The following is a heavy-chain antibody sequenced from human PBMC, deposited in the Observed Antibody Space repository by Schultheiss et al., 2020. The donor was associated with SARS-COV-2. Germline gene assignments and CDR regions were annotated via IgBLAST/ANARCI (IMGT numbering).Heavy chain of an antibody. V-gene: IGHV3-48*02. Sequence: GGSLRLSCAASGFTFSSYSMNWVRQAPGKGLEWVSYISSSSSTIYYADSVKGRFTISRDNAKNSLYLQMNSLRDEDTAVYYCASMTTVTFDAFDIWGQGTMVTVSS. CDR3: ASMTTVTFDAFDI. CDR1: GFTFSSYS. CDR2: ISSSSSTI. D-gene: IGHD4-17*01. J-gene: IGHJ3*02.